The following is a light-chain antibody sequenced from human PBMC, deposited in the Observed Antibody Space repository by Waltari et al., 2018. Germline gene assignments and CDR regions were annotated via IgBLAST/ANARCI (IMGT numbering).Light chain of an antibody. CDR2: WAS. J-gene: IGKJ2*03. CDR1: QNILYSHNNKNY. Sequence: DIVMTQSPDSLAASLGERATINCKSSQNILYSHNNKNYLAWYQQRPGQPPKLLIYWASTRESGVPDRFSGSGSGTDFTLTISSLQAEDVAVYYCQQYYDTPYSFGQGTKLEIK. V-gene: IGKV4-1*01. CDR3: QQYYDTPYS.